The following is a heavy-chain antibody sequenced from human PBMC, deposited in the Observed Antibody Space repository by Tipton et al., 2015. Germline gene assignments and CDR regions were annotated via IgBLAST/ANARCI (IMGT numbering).Heavy chain of an antibody. CDR2: ISHSGNT. D-gene: IGHD3-9*01. V-gene: IGHV4-59*04. CDR1: GGSISSYY. Sequence: TLSLTCIVSGGSISSYYWSRVRQPPGKGLEWIGNISHSGNTYYNPSLKSRVTMSRDTSKNQFSLKLTSVTAADTAMYYCACQDYDSLTRDYQTVDYWGQGTLVTVSS. J-gene: IGHJ4*02. CDR3: ACQDYDSLTRDYQTVDY.